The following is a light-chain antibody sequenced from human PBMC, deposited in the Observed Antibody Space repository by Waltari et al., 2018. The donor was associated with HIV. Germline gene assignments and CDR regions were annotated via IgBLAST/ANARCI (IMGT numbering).Light chain of an antibody. Sequence: QSVLTQPPSASGTPGQRVSISCSGSSSNVGSTIVNWYQQLPGAAPKLLIFSDSLRPSGVPDRFSGSKSGTSASLAISGLQSEDEADYHCVAWDDSLNGHLFGGGTKLTVL. CDR3: VAWDDSLNGHL. J-gene: IGLJ3*02. CDR2: SDS. V-gene: IGLV1-44*01. CDR1: SSNVGSTI.